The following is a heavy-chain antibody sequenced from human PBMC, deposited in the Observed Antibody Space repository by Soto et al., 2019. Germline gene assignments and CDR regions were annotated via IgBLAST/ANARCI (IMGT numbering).Heavy chain of an antibody. V-gene: IGHV1-69*06. CDR1: GGTFSSYA. Sequence: GASVKVSCKASGGTFSSYAISWVRQAPGQGLEWMGGIIPIFGTANYAQKFQGRVTITADKSTSTAYMELSSLRSEDTAVYYCARAGDIVATIAHYYYYGMDVWGQGTTVTVSS. CDR2: IIPIFGTA. CDR3: ARAGDIVATIAHYYYYGMDV. J-gene: IGHJ6*02. D-gene: IGHD5-12*01.